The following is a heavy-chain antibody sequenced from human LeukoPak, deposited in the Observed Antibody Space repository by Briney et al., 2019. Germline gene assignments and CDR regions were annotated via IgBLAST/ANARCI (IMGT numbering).Heavy chain of an antibody. J-gene: IGHJ6*03. CDR2: INAYNGNT. V-gene: IGHV1-18*01. D-gene: IGHD6-13*01. CDR3: ARDRHIAAAVYYYYMDV. CDR1: GYTFTNYG. Sequence: ASVKVSCKASGYTFTNYGISWVRQAPGQGLEWMGWINAYNGNTNYAQKLQGRVTMTTDTSTSTAYMELRSLRSDDTAVYYCARDRHIAAAVYYYYMDVWGKGTPVTVSS.